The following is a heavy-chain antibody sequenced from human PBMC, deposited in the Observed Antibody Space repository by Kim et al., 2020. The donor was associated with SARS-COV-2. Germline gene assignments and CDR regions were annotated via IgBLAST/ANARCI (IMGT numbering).Heavy chain of an antibody. D-gene: IGHD7-27*01. Sequence: YYVHAVKGRFTISRDNSANTLYLQMSSLRPEDTAVYYCARDLTAVLGYFDYWGQGTQVTVSS. J-gene: IGHJ4*02. CDR3: ARDLTAVLGYFDY. V-gene: IGHV3-30*15.